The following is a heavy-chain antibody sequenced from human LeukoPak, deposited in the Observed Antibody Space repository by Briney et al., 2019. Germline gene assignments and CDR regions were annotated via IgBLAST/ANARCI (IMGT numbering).Heavy chain of an antibody. D-gene: IGHD6-13*01. J-gene: IGHJ5*02. CDR2: ISAYNGNR. V-gene: IGHV1-18*01. CDR1: GYTFTNYG. Sequence: ASVKVSCKASGYTFTNYGISWVRQAPGRGLEWVGWISAYNGNRNYAQKFQGRVTTTTDTSTSTAYMELRSLRSDDTAVYYCAISLAAAGPNNWFDPWGQGTLVTVSS. CDR3: AISLAAAGPNNWFDP.